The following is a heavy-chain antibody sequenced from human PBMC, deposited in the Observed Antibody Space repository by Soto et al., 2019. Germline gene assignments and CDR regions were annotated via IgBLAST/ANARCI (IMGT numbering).Heavy chain of an antibody. D-gene: IGHD7-27*01. V-gene: IGHV3-23*01. CDR3: AKEVSLGSTVGLGY. J-gene: IGHJ4*02. Sequence: GGSLRLSCAASGFTFTIFAMSWVRQSPGKGLEWVSTISGSGGSTYYADAVKGRFTISRDNSMGTLYLQMKSLRVEDTAIYYCAKEVSLGSTVGLGYWGQGTLVTVSS. CDR1: GFTFTIFA. CDR2: ISGSGGST.